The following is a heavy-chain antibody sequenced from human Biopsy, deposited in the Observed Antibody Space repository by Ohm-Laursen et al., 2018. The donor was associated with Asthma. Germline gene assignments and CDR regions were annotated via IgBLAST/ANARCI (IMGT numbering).Heavy chain of an antibody. V-gene: IGHV1-3*04. CDR1: GHNFISFA. D-gene: IGHD3-9*01. CDR3: ARTYYDFLTGQVKDVFGV. J-gene: IGHJ3*01. CDR2: VNTGNGDT. Sequence: ASVKVSCKASGHNFISFAIHWVRQAPGQRLEWMGWVNTGNGDTKNSQKFQGRVTITRDTSASTANMELRSLRSKDTATYYCARTYYDFLTGQVKDVFGVWGQGTMVTVSS.